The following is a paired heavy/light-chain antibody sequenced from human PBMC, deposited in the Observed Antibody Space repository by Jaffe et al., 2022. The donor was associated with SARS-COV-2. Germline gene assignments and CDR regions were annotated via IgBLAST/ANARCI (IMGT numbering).Light chain of an antibody. CDR2: LAS. CDR3: MQALQTPS. V-gene: IGKV2-28*01. Sequence: DIVMTQSPLSLPVTPGEPASISCRPSQSLLHSDGYNYVDWYLQKPGLAPQLLIYLASNRASGVPDRFSGSGSGTDFTLRISSVEAEDVGVYYCMQALQTPSFGQGTKLEIK. CDR1: QSLLHSDGYNY. J-gene: IGKJ2*01.
Heavy chain of an antibody. CDR2: MGAGGTL. CDR3: ARISGTEVRY. D-gene: IGHD3-10*01. CDR1: GFIISHYN. J-gene: IGHJ4*02. Sequence: EVQLVESGGGLVQPGGSLRLSCTASGFIISHYNMNWVRQAPGKGLEWGSYMGAGGTLYYPDSVKGRFTLSRDNAKNSLYLEMNSLRAEDTAVYYCARISGTEVRYWGQGALVIVSS. V-gene: IGHV3-48*04.